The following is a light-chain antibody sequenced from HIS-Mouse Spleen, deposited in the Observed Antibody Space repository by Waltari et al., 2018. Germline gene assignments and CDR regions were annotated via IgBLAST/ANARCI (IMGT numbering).Light chain of an antibody. CDR2: EGS. Sequence: QSALTQPASVSGSPGQSITIPCTGTSSDVGSYNLVSWYQQHPGKAPNLMIYEGSKRPSGVSNRFSGSKAGNPASLTISGLQAEDEADYYCCSYAGSSTWVFGGGTKLTVL. CDR3: CSYAGSSTWV. CDR1: SSDVGSYNL. V-gene: IGLV2-23*01. J-gene: IGLJ3*02.